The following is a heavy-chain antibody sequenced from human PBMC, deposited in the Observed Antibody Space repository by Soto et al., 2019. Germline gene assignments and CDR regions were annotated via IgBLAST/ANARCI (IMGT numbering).Heavy chain of an antibody. CDR2: ISAYNGNT. CDR3: ARDGIREAAGKNKPHDS. J-gene: IGHJ4*02. Sequence: QVHLVQSGAAVKKPGASVKVSCKASGYTFNSYGISWLRQAPGQGLAWMGWISAYNGNTNYAQKLQGRVTMTTDTSTSTAYMELRNLGSDDTAVYYCARDGIREAAGKNKPHDSGGQGTLVTVSS. CDR1: GYTFNSYG. D-gene: IGHD6-25*01. V-gene: IGHV1-18*01.